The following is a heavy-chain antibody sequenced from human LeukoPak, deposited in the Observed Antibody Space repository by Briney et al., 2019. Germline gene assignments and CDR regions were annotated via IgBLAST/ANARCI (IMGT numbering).Heavy chain of an antibody. Sequence: GESLKTSCKGSGYSFTNYWIGWVRQMPGKGLEWMGIIYPGDSDTRHSPSFQGQVTISADKSISTAYLQWNSLKASDTAMYYCARHRYGSGTYYPDYWGQGTLVTVSS. J-gene: IGHJ4*02. CDR3: ARHRYGSGTYYPDY. CDR2: IYPGDSDT. V-gene: IGHV5-51*01. CDR1: GYSFTNYW. D-gene: IGHD3-10*01.